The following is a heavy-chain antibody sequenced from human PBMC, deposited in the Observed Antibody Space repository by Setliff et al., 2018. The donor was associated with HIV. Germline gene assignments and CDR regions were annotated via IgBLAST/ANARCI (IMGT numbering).Heavy chain of an antibody. J-gene: IGHJ5*02. Sequence: GGSLRLSCAASGFTFNTYSLNWVRQAPGKGLEWFSSISSTSTYIYYADSVRGRFTVSRDNAKNSVFLQMNSLRAGDTAVYYCARGPLSSSWYNWFDPWGQGTLVTVSS. D-gene: IGHD6-13*01. CDR2: ISSTSTYI. CDR3: ARGPLSSSWYNWFDP. V-gene: IGHV3-21*06. CDR1: GFTFNTYS.